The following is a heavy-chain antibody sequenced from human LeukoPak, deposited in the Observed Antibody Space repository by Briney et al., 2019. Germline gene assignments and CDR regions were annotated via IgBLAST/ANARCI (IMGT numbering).Heavy chain of an antibody. J-gene: IGHJ3*02. CDR1: GGSISSGGYY. CDR2: IYYSGST. CDR3: ARDVRADAFDI. V-gene: IGHV4-31*03. Sequence: SETLSLTCTVSGGSISSGGYYWSWIRQHPGRGLEWIGYIYYSGSTYYNPSLKSRVTISVDTSKNQFSLKLSSVTAADTAVYYCARDVRADAFDIWGQGTMVTVSS.